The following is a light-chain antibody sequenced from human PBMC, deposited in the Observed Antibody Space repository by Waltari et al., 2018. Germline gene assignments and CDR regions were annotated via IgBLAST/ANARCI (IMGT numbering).Light chain of an antibody. Sequence: EIVLTQSPATLSLSPGEGATLSCRASQRVGRFLAWYQQKPGQAPRLLIYDASNRATGIPARFSASGSGTDFTLTLSSLEPEDFAVYYCQHRSSWPYSFGQGTKLEIK. CDR1: QRVGRF. CDR2: DAS. V-gene: IGKV3-11*01. CDR3: QHRSSWPYS. J-gene: IGKJ2*03.